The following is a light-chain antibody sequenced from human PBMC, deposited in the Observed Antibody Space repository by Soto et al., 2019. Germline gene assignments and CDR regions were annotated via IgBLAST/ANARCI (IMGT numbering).Light chain of an antibody. J-gene: IGKJ5*01. CDR1: QFVSSM. CDR2: DTS. CDR3: QQRSNWQIT. Sequence: DIVVTQSPATVSASPGERVTLCGRASQFVSSMLAWYQQRPGQVPRLLIYDTSTRAPGISARFSVSGSGTEFTLTISSLQSEDFAVYYCQQRSNWQITFGQGTRLEIK. V-gene: IGKV3-15*01.